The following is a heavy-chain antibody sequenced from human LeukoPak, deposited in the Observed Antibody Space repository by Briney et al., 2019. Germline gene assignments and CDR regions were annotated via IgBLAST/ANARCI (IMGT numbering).Heavy chain of an antibody. CDR2: IYYSGST. D-gene: IGHD1-26*01. V-gene: IGHV4-59*01. Sequence: SETLSLTCTVSGGSISSYYWSWLRQPPGKGLEWIGYIYYSGSTNYNPSLKSRVTISVDTSKNQFSLKLSSVTAADTAVYYCARGWDDAFDIWGQGTMVTVSS. CDR1: GGSISSYY. CDR3: ARGWDDAFDI. J-gene: IGHJ3*02.